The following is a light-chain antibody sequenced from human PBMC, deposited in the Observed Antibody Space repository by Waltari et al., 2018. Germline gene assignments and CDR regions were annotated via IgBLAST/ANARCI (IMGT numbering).Light chain of an antibody. V-gene: IGKV4-1*01. CDR3: QQYYSTPRT. CDR1: PSVLYSSNNKNY. J-gene: IGKJ3*01. CDR2: WAS. Sequence: DIVMTPSPDSLAVSLGARATINCTSSPSVLYSSNNKNYLAWYQQKPGQPPKLLIYWASTRESGVPDRFSGSGSGTDFTLTISSLQAEDVAVYYCQQYYSTPRTFGPGTKVDIK.